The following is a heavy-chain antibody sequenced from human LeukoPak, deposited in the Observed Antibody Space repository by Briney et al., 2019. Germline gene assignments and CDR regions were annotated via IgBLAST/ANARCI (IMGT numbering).Heavy chain of an antibody. V-gene: IGHV4-59*01. D-gene: IGHD2-8*02. CDR2: IYYSGST. CDR3: ARAIYWFPWFDP. Sequence: KPSETLSLTCTVSGGSISSYYWSWIRQPPGKGLEWIGYIYYSGSTNYNPSLKSRVTISVDTSKNQFSLKLSSVTAADTAVYYCARAIYWFPWFDPWGQGTLVTVSS. J-gene: IGHJ5*02. CDR1: GGSISSYY.